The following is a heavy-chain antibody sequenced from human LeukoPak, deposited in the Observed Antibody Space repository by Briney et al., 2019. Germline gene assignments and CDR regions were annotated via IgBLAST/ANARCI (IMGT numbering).Heavy chain of an antibody. CDR3: ARDRSTGASAGTLYWFDP. Sequence: ASVKVSCKASGYTFTAYPMHWVRRAPGQGLEGMGWINPNSGDTNYAQKFQGRVTVTRDTSISTAYMELSRLRSDDTAVYYCARDRSTGASAGTLYWFDPWGQGTLVTVSS. V-gene: IGHV1-2*02. CDR1: GYTFTAYP. J-gene: IGHJ5*02. D-gene: IGHD6-13*01. CDR2: INPNSGDT.